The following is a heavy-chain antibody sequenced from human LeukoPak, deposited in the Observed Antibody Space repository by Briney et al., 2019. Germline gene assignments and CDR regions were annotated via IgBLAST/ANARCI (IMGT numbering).Heavy chain of an antibody. J-gene: IGHJ5*02. V-gene: IGHV3-21*01. CDR2: ISSSSYI. CDR3: ARDLEYCSGGSCYDWFDP. CDR1: GFTFSSYS. Sequence: GGSLRLSCAASGFTFSSYSMNWVRQAPGKGPEWVSSISSSSYIYYADSVKGRFTISRDNAKNSLYLQMNSLRAEDTAVYYCARDLEYCSGGSCYDWFDPWGQGTLVTVSS. D-gene: IGHD2-15*01.